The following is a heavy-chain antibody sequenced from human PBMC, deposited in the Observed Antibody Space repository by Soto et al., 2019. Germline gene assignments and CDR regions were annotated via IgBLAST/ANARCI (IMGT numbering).Heavy chain of an antibody. CDR1: GGSISSSSYY. CDR3: ERHRARNWFDP. Sequence: SETLSLTCIVSGGSISSSSYYWGWIRQPPGKGLERIGSIYYSGSTYYNPSLKSRVTISVETSKNQFSLKLSSVTAADTAVFYCERHRARNWFDPWGQGTMVTVYS. CDR2: IYYSGST. J-gene: IGHJ5*02. D-gene: IGHD6-6*01. V-gene: IGHV4-39*01.